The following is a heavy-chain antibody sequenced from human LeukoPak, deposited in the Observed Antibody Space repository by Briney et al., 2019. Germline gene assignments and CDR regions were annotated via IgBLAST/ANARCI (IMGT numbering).Heavy chain of an antibody. Sequence: QTGGSLRLSCAASGFTFDDYAMRWVRQAPGKCLEWVSGISWNSGSIGYADSVKGRFTISRDNAKNSLYLQMNSLRAEDTALYYCAKDYYYDSSGYIPQWGQGTLVTVSS. CDR3: AKDYYYDSSGYIPQ. CDR2: ISWNSGSI. V-gene: IGHV3-9*01. J-gene: IGHJ4*02. D-gene: IGHD3-22*01. CDR1: GFTFDDYA.